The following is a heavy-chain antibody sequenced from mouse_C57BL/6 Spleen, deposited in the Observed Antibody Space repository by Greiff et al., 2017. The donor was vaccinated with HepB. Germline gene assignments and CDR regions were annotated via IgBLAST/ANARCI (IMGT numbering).Heavy chain of an antibody. Sequence: VQLQQSGPELVKPGASVKISCKASGYAFSSSWMNWVKQRPGKGLEWIGRIYPGDGDTNYNGKFKGKATLTADKYSSTAYMQLSSLTSEDSAVYFCARASFAYWGQGTLVTVSA. CDR3: ARASFAY. V-gene: IGHV1-82*01. CDR2: IYPGDGDT. J-gene: IGHJ3*01. CDR1: GYAFSSSW.